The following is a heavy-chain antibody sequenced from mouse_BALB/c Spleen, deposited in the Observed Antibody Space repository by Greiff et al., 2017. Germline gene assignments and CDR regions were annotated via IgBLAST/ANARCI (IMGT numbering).Heavy chain of an antibody. D-gene: IGHD1-1*01. V-gene: IGHV1-4*01. J-gene: IGHJ4*01. CDR1: GYTFTSYT. Sequence: QVQLQQSGADLARPGASVKMSCKASGYTFTSYTMHWVNQRPGQGLEWIGYINPSSGYTNYNQKFKDKATLTADKSSSTAYMQLSSLTSEDSAVYYCARGGLLYAMDYWGQGTSVTVSS. CDR2: INPSSGYT. CDR3: ARGGLLYAMDY.